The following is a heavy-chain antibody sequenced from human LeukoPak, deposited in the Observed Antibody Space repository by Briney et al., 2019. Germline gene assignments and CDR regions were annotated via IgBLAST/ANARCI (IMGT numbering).Heavy chain of an antibody. D-gene: IGHD1-1*01. J-gene: IGHJ5*02. CDR3: ARSGTSIKWFDP. Sequence: SETLSLTCTVSGGSISSSSYYWGWIRQPPGKGLEWIGSIYYSGSTYYNPSLKSRVTISVDTSKNQFSLKLSSVTAADTAAYYCARSGTSIKWFDPWGQGTLVTVSS. CDR1: GGSISSSSYY. CDR2: IYYSGST. V-gene: IGHV4-39*01.